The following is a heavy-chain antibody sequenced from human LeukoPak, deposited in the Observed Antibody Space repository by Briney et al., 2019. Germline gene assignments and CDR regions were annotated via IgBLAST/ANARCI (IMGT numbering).Heavy chain of an antibody. CDR1: GYTFTGYY. D-gene: IGHD3-22*01. Sequence: ASLKVSCKASGYTFTGYYMHWVRQAPGQGLEWMGWINPNSGGTNYAQKFQGRVTMTRDTSISTAYMELSRLRSDDTAVYYCARSWGYYDSSGDWGYFDLWGRGTLVTVSS. J-gene: IGHJ2*01. CDR2: INPNSGGT. V-gene: IGHV1-2*02. CDR3: ARSWGYYDSSGDWGYFDL.